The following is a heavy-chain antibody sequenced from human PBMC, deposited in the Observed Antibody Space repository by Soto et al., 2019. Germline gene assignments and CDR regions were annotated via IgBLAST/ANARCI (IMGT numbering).Heavy chain of an antibody. J-gene: IGHJ4*02. Sequence: QVQLVQSGAEVKKPGASVKVSCKASGYTFTSYAMHWVRQAPGQRLEWMGWINAGNGNTKYSQKFQGRVTITRDTSASTAYMELSSLRSEDTAVYYCLSGSWTGRVVDYWGQGTLVTVSS. D-gene: IGHD6-13*01. CDR2: INAGNGNT. CDR1: GYTFTSYA. CDR3: LSGSWTGRVVDY. V-gene: IGHV1-3*01.